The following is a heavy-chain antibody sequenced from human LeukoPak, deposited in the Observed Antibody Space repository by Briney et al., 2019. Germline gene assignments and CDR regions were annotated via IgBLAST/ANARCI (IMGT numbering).Heavy chain of an antibody. D-gene: IGHD3-3*01. V-gene: IGHV3-7*01. CDR3: VRDVAYDFRNPYRYFQH. CDR1: GFTFSTYW. J-gene: IGHJ1*01. Sequence: GGSLRLSCAASGFTFSTYWMTWVRQAPGKGLEWVANIKQDGSEKYYEDSMEGRFTISRDNAKSSLYLQMKSLRAEDTAVYYCVRDVAYDFRNPYRYFQHWGQGTLVTVSS. CDR2: IKQDGSEK.